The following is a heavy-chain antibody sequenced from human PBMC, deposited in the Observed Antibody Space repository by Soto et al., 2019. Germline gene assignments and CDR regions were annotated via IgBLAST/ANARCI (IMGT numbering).Heavy chain of an antibody. V-gene: IGHV1-69*06. CDR3: WRHDKTALPPLDS. D-gene: IGHD1-1*01. CDR1: GAGDTFSNYG. J-gene: IGHJ4*02. CDR2: TIPAFGTA. Sequence: QVHLVQSGAEVKSPGSAVKVSCKVSGAGDTFSNYGLNWMRQAPGQGFEWMGGTIPAFGTANYAQKFQGRVTITADTSTTTAYMELSSLRSDDTAVYYCWRHDKTALPPLDSWGQGTLVSVSS.